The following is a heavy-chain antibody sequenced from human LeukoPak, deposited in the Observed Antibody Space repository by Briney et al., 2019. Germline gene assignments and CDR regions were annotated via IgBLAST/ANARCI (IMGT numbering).Heavy chain of an antibody. J-gene: IGHJ4*02. CDR2: IDYDSSHI. CDR3: ARDPLRYLRVGHYDY. CDR1: GFTFSTSA. Sequence: PGGSLRLSCAASGFTFSTSAMNWVRQVPGKGLEWVSSIDYDSSHIHYAASVRGRFTISRDNARNSVYLQMNSLRVEDTAVYYCARDPLRYLRVGHYDYWGQGTLVAV. D-gene: IGHD3-9*01. V-gene: IGHV3-21*01.